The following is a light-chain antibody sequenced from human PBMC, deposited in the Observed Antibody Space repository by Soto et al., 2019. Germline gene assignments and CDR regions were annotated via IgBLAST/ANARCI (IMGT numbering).Light chain of an antibody. CDR2: KAS. CDR3: EWYNSYSCT. CDR1: QSISSW. Sequence: DIQMTQSPSTLSASVGDRVTITCRASQSISSWLAWYQQKPGKAPKLLIYKASSLESGVPSGISGTGTGTQYTLTIGSLHADDFAMYYCEWYNSYSCTFGRGTKVEIK. J-gene: IGKJ1*01. V-gene: IGKV1-5*03.